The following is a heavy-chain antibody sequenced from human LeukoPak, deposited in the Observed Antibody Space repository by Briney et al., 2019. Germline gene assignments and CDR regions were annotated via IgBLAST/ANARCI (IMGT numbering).Heavy chain of an antibody. Sequence: SETLSLTCAVYGGSFSGYYWSWIRQPPGKGLEWIGEINHSGSTNYNPSLKSRVTISVDTSKNQFSLKLSSVTAADTAVYCCARHYYDSSGYYDFDYWGQGTLVTVSS. V-gene: IGHV4-34*01. D-gene: IGHD3-22*01. CDR3: ARHYYDSSGYYDFDY. CDR1: GGSFSGYY. J-gene: IGHJ4*02. CDR2: INHSGST.